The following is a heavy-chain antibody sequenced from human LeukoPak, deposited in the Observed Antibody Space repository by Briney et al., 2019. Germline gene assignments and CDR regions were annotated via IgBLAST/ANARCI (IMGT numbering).Heavy chain of an antibody. J-gene: IGHJ6*02. CDR1: GFTVNSNS. V-gene: IGHV3-53*01. CDR3: VGRPYYYYGMDV. CDR2: IYSGEST. Sequence: GGSLRLSCAASGFTVNSNSMSWVRQATGKGLECVAAIYSGESTYYPDSVKGRFSISRDNSKNTLYLQMSSLRAEDTAIYYCVGRPYYYYGMDVWGQGTTVTVSS.